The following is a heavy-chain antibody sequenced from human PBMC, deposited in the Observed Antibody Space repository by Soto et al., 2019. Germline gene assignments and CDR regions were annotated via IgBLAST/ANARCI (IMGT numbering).Heavy chain of an antibody. Sequence: PGASLKISCKGSGYSFTSYWISWVRQMPGKGLEWMGRIDPSDSYTNYSPSFQGHVTISADKSISTAYLQWSSLKASDTAMYYCARHPPPLHYGGPPRYYYYYGMDVWGQGTTVTVSS. D-gene: IGHD4-17*01. CDR3: ARHPPPLHYGGPPRYYYYYGMDV. V-gene: IGHV5-10-1*01. CDR2: IDPSDSYT. CDR1: GYSFTSYW. J-gene: IGHJ6*02.